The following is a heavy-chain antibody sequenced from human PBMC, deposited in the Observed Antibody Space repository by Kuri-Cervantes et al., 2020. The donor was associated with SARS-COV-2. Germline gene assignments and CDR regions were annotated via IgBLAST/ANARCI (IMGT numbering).Heavy chain of an antibody. V-gene: IGHV4-34*01. CDR3: ARPGGFLDV. CDR2: INNSGST. J-gene: IGHJ6*04. Sequence: ESLKISCAVYGGSFSGYYWSWIRQPPGKGLEWIGEINNSGSTNYNPSLKSRVTISVDTYKNQFILKLSSVTAADTAVYYCARPGGFLDVWGKGTTVTVSS. CDR1: GGSFSGYY. D-gene: IGHD4-23*01.